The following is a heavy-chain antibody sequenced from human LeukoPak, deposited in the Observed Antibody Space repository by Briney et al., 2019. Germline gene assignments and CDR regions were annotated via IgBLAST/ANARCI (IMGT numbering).Heavy chain of an antibody. CDR1: GSTSSRNF. J-gene: IGHJ4*02. CDR3: ASGAGGESGY. Sequence: GGSLRLSCAVSGSTSSRNFMSWVRQTREEGLEWVAHIDQDGSEKNYVDSVKGRFTISRDNAKNSLFLQMNSLRAEDTAIYYCASGAGGESGYWGQGTLVTVSS. V-gene: IGHV3-7*01. D-gene: IGHD3-10*01. CDR2: IDQDGSEK.